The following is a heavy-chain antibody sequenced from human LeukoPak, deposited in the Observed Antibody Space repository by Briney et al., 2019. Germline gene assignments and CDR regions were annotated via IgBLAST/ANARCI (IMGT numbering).Heavy chain of an antibody. CDR1: GFPFNAYW. CDR2: IRQDGDTK. Sequence: PGGSLRLSCAASGFPFNAYWMTWVRQAPGKGLEWVANIRQDGDTKYYVDSVKGRFTISRDNSKNTLYLQMNSLRAEDTAVYYCAVKGPAAEYGMDVWGQGTTVTVSS. CDR3: AVKGPAAEYGMDV. D-gene: IGHD2-2*01. V-gene: IGHV3-7*01. J-gene: IGHJ6*02.